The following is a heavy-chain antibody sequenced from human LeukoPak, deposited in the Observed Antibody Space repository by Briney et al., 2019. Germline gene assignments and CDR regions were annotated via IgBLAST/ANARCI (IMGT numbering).Heavy chain of an antibody. J-gene: IGHJ4*02. V-gene: IGHV4-61*02. Sequence: SETLSLTCTVSGGSISSASYYWSWIRQPAGKGLEWIGRIYISGSTNYKSSLKSRVTISVDTSKNQFSLKLSSVTAADTAVYYCARGQHKLSSSPHKSFDYWGQGTLVTVSS. CDR2: IYISGST. D-gene: IGHD6-13*01. CDR1: GGSISSASYY. CDR3: ARGQHKLSSSPHKSFDY.